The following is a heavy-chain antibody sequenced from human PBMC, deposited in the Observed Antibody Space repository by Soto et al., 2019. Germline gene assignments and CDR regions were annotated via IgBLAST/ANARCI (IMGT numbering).Heavy chain of an antibody. CDR3: ARDLGPQWLYFDYYGMDV. CDR1: GDSVSSNSAA. J-gene: IGHJ6*02. CDR2: TYYRSKWYN. Sequence: SQTLSLTCAISGDSVSSNSAAWNWIRQSPSRGLEWLGRTYYRSKWYNDYAVSVKSRITINPDTSKNQFSLQLNSVTPEDTAVYYCARDLGPQWLYFDYYGMDVCGQRTTLTVSS. V-gene: IGHV6-1*01. D-gene: IGHD6-19*01.